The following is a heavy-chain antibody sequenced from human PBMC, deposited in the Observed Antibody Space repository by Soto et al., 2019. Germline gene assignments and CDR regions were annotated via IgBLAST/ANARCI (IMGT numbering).Heavy chain of an antibody. D-gene: IGHD6-19*01. CDR1: GGTFSSYA. J-gene: IGHJ5*02. CDR3: ARDPSIAVAGQDWFDP. Sequence: QVQLVQSGAEVKKPGSSVKVSCKASGGTFSSYAISWVRQAPGQGLEWMGGIIPIFGTANYAQKFQGRVTITADESTNTAYMELSSLRSEDTDVYYCARDPSIAVAGQDWFDPWGQGTLVTVSS. V-gene: IGHV1-69*12. CDR2: IIPIFGTA.